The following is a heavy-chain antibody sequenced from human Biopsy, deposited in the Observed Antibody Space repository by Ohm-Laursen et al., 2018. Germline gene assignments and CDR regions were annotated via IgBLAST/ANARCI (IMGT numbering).Heavy chain of an antibody. CDR2: IYPSDSDS. Sequence: ESLRISCKSSGYTFINYWIGWVRQVPGKGLEWMGIIYPSDSDSRYSPSFPSQDTLSADKTITTVYLQWASLQASDTGVYYSARRLWRRLQKHDAFDIWGQGTVVTVSS. CDR1: GYTFINYW. CDR3: ARRLWRRLQKHDAFDI. V-gene: IGHV5-51*01. D-gene: IGHD2-21*02. J-gene: IGHJ3*02.